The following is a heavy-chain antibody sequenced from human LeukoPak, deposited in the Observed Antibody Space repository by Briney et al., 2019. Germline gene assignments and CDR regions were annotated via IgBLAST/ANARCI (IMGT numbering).Heavy chain of an antibody. Sequence: GGSLRLSCAASGFTFSSYAMSWVRQAPGKGLEWVSAISCSGGSTYYADSVKGRFTISRDNSKNTLYLQMNSLRAEDTAVYYCAKGDVDTAMVTGFDYWGQGTLVTVSS. V-gene: IGHV3-23*01. D-gene: IGHD5-18*01. CDR3: AKGDVDTAMVTGFDY. CDR2: ISCSGGST. J-gene: IGHJ4*02. CDR1: GFTFSSYA.